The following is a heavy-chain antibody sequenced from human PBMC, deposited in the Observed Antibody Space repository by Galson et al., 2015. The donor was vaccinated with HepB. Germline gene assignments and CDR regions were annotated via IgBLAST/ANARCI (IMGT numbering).Heavy chain of an antibody. V-gene: IGHV3-23*01. CDR3: TKDRIRTTVVTPYFDS. CDR1: GFTFSSYA. D-gene: IGHD4-23*01. CDR2: ISGSGDNT. J-gene: IGHJ4*02. Sequence: LRLSCAVSGFTFSSYAMSWVRQAPGKGLEWVSGISGSGDNTYYAGSVKGRFTISRDNSKNTLYLQMNSLRAEDTAVYYCTKDRIRTTVVTPYFDSWGQGTLVTVSS.